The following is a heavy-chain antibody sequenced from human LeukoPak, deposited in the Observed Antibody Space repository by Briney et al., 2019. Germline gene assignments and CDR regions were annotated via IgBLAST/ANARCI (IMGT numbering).Heavy chain of an antibody. Sequence: PGGSLRLSCAASGFTFSSYSMNWVRQAPGKGLEWVSSISSSSSYIYYADSVKGRFTISRDNAKNSLYLQMNSLRAEDTAVYYCASNQWYYDSSGYYYYWGQGTLVTVSS. CDR1: GFTFSSYS. CDR3: ASNQWYYDSSGYYYY. J-gene: IGHJ4*02. CDR2: ISSSSSYI. V-gene: IGHV3-21*01. D-gene: IGHD3-22*01.